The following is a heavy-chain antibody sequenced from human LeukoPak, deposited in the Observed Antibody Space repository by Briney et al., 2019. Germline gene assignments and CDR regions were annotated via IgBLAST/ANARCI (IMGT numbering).Heavy chain of an antibody. CDR2: ISGSGGST. J-gene: IGHJ3*02. CDR1: GFTFSSYA. Sequence: GGSLRLSCAASGFTFSSYAMSWVRQAPGKGLEWVSAISGSGGSTYYADSVKGRFTISRDNSKNTLYLQMNSLRAEDTAVYYCAKDLYSSSWYGGHAFDIWGQGTMVTVSS. V-gene: IGHV3-23*01. D-gene: IGHD6-13*01. CDR3: AKDLYSSSWYGGHAFDI.